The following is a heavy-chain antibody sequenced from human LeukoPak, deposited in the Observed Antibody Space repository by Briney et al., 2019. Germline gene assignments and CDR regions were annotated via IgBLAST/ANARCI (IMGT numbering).Heavy chain of an antibody. Sequence: GGSLRLSCAASGFTFSSYGMHWVRQAPGKGLEWVAVISYDGSNKYYADSVKGRFTISRDNSKNTLYLQMNSLRAEDTAVYYCANSRRYGSAGGYYGMDVWGQGTTVTVSS. V-gene: IGHV3-30*18. J-gene: IGHJ6*02. D-gene: IGHD5-18*01. CDR2: ISYDGSNK. CDR3: ANSRRYGSAGGYYGMDV. CDR1: GFTFSSYG.